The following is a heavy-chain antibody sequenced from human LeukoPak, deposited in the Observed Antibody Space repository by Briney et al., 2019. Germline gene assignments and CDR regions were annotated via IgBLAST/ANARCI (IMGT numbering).Heavy chain of an antibody. V-gene: IGHV4-61*08. J-gene: IGHJ4*02. CDR2: IYYSGST. CDR3: ARSSRDGWDFDY. CDR1: GGSISSGGYY. Sequence: SQTLSLTCTVSGGSISSGGYYWSWIRQHPGKGLEWIGYIYYSGSTNYNPSLKSRVTISVDTSKNQFSLKLSSVTAADTAVYYCARSSRDGWDFDYWGQGTLVTVSS. D-gene: IGHD5-24*01.